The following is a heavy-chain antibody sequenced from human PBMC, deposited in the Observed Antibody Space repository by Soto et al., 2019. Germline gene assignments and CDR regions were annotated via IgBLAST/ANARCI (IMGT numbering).Heavy chain of an antibody. CDR2: ISSSGSTI. V-gene: IGHV3-48*03. CDR3: TRARAPGLVIDY. D-gene: IGHD2-8*02. Sequence: PGGSLRLSCAASGFTFDDYAMNWVRQAPGKGLECVSYISSSGSTIYYADSVKGRLTISRDNARNSLYLQINSLRAEDTAVYYCTRARAPGLVIDYWGQGTLVTVSS. CDR1: GFTFDDYA. J-gene: IGHJ4*02.